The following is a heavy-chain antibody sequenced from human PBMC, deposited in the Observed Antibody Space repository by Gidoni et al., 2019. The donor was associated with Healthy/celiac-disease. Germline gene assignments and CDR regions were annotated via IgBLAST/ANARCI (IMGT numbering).Heavy chain of an antibody. V-gene: IGHV1-46*01. CDR2: INPSGGST. CDR3: ASGGGLEIVGATRSVGPYGMDV. J-gene: IGHJ6*02. Sequence: QGLEWMGIINPSGGSTSYAQKFQGRVTMTRDTSTSTVYMELSSLRSEDTAVYYCASGGGLEIVGATRSVGPYGMDVWGQGTTVTVSS. D-gene: IGHD1-26*01.